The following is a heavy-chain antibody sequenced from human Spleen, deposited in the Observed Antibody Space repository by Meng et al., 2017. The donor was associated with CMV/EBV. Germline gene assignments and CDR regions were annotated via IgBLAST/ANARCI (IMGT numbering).Heavy chain of an antibody. J-gene: IGHJ4*02. Sequence: GESLKISCVASGFTLSYYIMNWVRQAPGKGLEWVSSISSSSTIYYADSVKGRFTISRDNAKNSLYLQMNSLRSDDTAVYFCARDYGRIVGATIYYFDYWGQGTLVTVSS. V-gene: IGHV3-69-1*01. CDR1: GFTLSYYI. D-gene: IGHD1-26*01. CDR2: ISSSSTI. CDR3: ARDYGRIVGATIYYFDY.